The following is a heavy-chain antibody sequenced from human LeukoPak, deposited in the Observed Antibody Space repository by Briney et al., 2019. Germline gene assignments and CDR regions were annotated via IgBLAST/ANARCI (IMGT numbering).Heavy chain of an antibody. D-gene: IGHD3-3*01. CDR1: GFSFNSYA. CDR2: VSRSGVST. CDR3: AKDPFGDFWSGYYTGYFDY. Sequence: PGGSLRLSCAVSGFSFNSYAMSWVRQAPGKGLEWVSAVSRSGVSTYYADSVKGRFTISRDNSKNTLYLQMNSLRAEDTAVYYCAKDPFGDFWSGYYTGYFDYWGQGTLVTVSS. V-gene: IGHV3-23*01. J-gene: IGHJ4*02.